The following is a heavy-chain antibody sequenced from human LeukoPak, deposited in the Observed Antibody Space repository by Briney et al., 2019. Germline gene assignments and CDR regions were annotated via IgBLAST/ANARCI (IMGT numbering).Heavy chain of an antibody. V-gene: IGHV3-74*01. Sequence: ASLRLSCAASGFTFSNYWMCWLRHVPEKGLVWVSRNNRDGSRRDYADSVKDRFTISIDNTKNMLYLQMNSLRAEDTAVYYCVSDSEGRSGGDSWGQGTLVTVSS. CDR2: NNRDGSRR. CDR3: VSDSEGRSGGDS. J-gene: IGHJ4*02. CDR1: GFTFSNYW. D-gene: IGHD1-26*01.